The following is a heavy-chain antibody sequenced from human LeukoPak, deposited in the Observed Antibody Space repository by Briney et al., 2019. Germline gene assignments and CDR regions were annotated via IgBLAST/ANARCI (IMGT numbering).Heavy chain of an antibody. D-gene: IGHD6-6*01. V-gene: IGHV3-48*04. Sequence: PGGSLRLSCAASGFTFSRFGMNWVRQAPGKGLQWISYISSSSSAIYYADSVKGRFTISRDNAKNSLYLQMNSLRAEDTAVYYCGGSSSSTNPDYWGQGTLVTVSS. J-gene: IGHJ4*02. CDR2: ISSSSSAI. CDR3: GGSSSSTNPDY. CDR1: GFTFSRFG.